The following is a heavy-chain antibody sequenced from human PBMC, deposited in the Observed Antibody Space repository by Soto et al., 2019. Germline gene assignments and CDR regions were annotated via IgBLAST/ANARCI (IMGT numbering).Heavy chain of an antibody. CDR2: IVPMFGTA. CDR1: GGTFSRYA. V-gene: IGHV1-69*13. CDR3: ARGVHYDSRGYYFFF. J-gene: IGHJ4*02. Sequence: SVKVSCKASGGTFSRYALSWVRQAPGQGPEWMGGIVPMFGTANYAQKFQGRVTITADESTSTAYMQLSSLRSEDTAVYYCARGVHYDSRGYYFFFWGQGTLVTVS. D-gene: IGHD3-22*01.